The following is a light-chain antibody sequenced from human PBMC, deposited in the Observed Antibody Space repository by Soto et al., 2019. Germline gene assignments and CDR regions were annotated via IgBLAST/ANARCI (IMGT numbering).Light chain of an antibody. CDR1: QSVSSY. CDR3: QQRSSWPRGT. J-gene: IGKJ2*02. V-gene: IGKV3-11*01. CDR2: DAS. Sequence: IVLTQSPATLSLSPGERATLSCRASQSVSSYLAWYQQKPGQAPRLLIHDASNRATGIPARFSGSGSGTYFTLTISSLEPEDFALYFCQQRSSWPRGTFGQGTQLEIK.